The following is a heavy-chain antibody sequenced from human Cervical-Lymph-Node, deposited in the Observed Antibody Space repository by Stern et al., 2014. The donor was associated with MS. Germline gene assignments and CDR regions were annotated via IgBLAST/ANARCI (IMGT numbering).Heavy chain of an antibody. CDR1: GFTFSNYA. Sequence: EVQLVESGGGLVQPGGPLSLSCAASGFTFSNYAMSWVRQAPEKGLERVPAISGSGGNKNDADSVKGRFTISRDNSKNTVYLQMNSLRAEDTAVYYCAKGGIVVVPAAMNYYYGMDVWGQGTTVTVSS. D-gene: IGHD2-2*01. J-gene: IGHJ6*02. CDR2: ISGSGGNK. V-gene: IGHV3-23*04. CDR3: AKGGIVVVPAAMNYYYGMDV.